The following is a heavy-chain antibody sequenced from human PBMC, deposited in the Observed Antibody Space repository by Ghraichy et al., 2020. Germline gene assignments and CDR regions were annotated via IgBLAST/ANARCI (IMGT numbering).Heavy chain of an antibody. J-gene: IGHJ4*02. CDR2: ISYDGSNK. CDR1: GFTFRSYG. Sequence: LSLTCAASGFTFRSYGMHWVRQAPGKGLEWVAVISYDGSNKYYADSVKGRFTISRDNSKNTLYLQMNSLRAEDTAVYYCAKDQQQHPDYWGQGTLVTVSS. V-gene: IGHV3-30*18. CDR3: AKDQQQHPDY. D-gene: IGHD6-13*01.